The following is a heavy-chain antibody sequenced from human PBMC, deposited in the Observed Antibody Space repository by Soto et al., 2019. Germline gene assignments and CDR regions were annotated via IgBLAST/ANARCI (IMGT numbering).Heavy chain of an antibody. CDR1: GYAFTTYG. V-gene: IGHV1-18*01. CDR3: ARGRYGDY. D-gene: IGHD1-1*01. Sequence: QVHLVQSGAEVKKPGASVKVYCKSSGYAFTTYGITWVRQAPGQGLEWMGWISAHNGNTNYAQKLQGRVTVTRDTSTSTAYMELRSLRSDDTAVYYCARGRYGDYWGQGALVTVSS. J-gene: IGHJ4*02. CDR2: ISAHNGNT.